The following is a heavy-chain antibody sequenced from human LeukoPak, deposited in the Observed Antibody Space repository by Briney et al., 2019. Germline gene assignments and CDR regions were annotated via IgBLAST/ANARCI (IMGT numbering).Heavy chain of an antibody. V-gene: IGHV3-23*01. CDR3: GKGHVMDV. Sequence: GGSLRLSCAASGFTLTDYAMTWVRQAPGKGLEWVSHINAGDATTNYADSVKGRFTISRDNSKNTLFLQMNNLRAEDTAVYYCGKGHVMDVWGQGTTVTVSS. CDR2: INAGDATT. CDR1: GFTLTDYA. J-gene: IGHJ6*02.